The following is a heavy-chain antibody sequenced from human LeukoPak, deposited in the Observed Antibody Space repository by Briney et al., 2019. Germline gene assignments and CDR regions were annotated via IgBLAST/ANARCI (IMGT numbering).Heavy chain of an antibody. Sequence: PGGSLRLSCAASGFIFTNYAMSWVRQAPGKGLEWVAVISYDGSNKYYADSVKGRFTISRDNSKNTLYLQMNSLRAEDTAVYYCASPDGHWGQGTLVTVSS. CDR1: GFIFTNYA. J-gene: IGHJ4*02. CDR3: ASPDGH. CDR2: ISYDGSNK. V-gene: IGHV3-30*04.